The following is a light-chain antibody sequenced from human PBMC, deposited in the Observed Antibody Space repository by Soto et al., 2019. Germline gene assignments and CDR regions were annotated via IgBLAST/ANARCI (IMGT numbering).Light chain of an antibody. CDR1: QSLSRW. CDR3: QQYDSYPWT. V-gene: IGKV1-5*01. Sequence: DIQMTQSPSTLSASVGDRVTITCRASQSLSRWSAWYQQKPGKAPKLLIYDASSLESGVPSRFSGSASGTEFTLSITPLQPDDFATYYCQQYDSYPWTFGQGTKVDI. CDR2: DAS. J-gene: IGKJ1*01.